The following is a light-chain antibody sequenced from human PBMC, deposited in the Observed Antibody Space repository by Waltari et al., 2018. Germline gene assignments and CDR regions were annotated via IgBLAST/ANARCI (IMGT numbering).Light chain of an antibody. CDR1: QSVRSSY. Sequence: EIVLTQSPGTLSLSPGERATLSCRASQSVRSSYLAWYQQKPGQAPRLLIYGASSGATGVPDKFSGSGSGTDFTLTISRLEPEDFAVYYCQQYGSSSITFGQGTRLEIK. CDR3: QQYGSSSIT. V-gene: IGKV3-20*01. CDR2: GAS. J-gene: IGKJ5*01.